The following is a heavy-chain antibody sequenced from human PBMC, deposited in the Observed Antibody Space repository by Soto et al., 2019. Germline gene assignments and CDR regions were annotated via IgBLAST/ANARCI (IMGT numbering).Heavy chain of an antibody. CDR2: IYSGGST. CDR1: GFTVSSNY. Sequence: EVQLVESGGGLVQPGGSLRLSCAASGFTVSSNYMSWVRQAPGKGLEWVSVIYSGGSTYYADSVKGRFTISRDNSKNTLYLQMNSLRAEDTAVYYCARDQRRYCSSTSCLNWFDPWGQGTLVTVSS. CDR3: ARDQRRYCSSTSCLNWFDP. J-gene: IGHJ5*02. V-gene: IGHV3-66*01. D-gene: IGHD2-2*01.